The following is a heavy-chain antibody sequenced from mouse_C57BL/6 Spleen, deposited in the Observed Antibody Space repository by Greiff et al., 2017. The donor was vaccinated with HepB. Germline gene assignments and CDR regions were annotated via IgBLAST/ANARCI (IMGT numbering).Heavy chain of an antibody. V-gene: IGHV1-69*01. CDR3: ARYAAGVFDY. Sequence: QVQLQQPGAELVMPGASVKLSCKASGYTFTSYWMHWVKQRPGQGLEWIGEIDPSDSYTNYNQKFKGKSTLTVDKSSSTAYMQLSSLTSEDSAVSYCARYAAGVFDYWGKGTTLTVSS. CDR1: GYTFTSYW. D-gene: IGHD6-5*01. J-gene: IGHJ2*01. CDR2: IDPSDSYT.